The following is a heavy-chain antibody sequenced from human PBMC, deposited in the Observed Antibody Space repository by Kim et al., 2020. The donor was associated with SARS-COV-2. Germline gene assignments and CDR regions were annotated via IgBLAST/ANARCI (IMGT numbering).Heavy chain of an antibody. CDR3: AREYYDSSGYYLRYFDY. CDR1: GFTVSSNY. J-gene: IGHJ4*02. CDR2: IYSGGST. Sequence: GGSLRLSCAASGFTVSSNYMSWVRQAPGKGLEWVSVIYSGGSTYYADSVKGRFTISRDNSKNTLYLQMNSLRAEDTAVYYCAREYYDSSGYYLRYFDYWGQGTLVTVSS. D-gene: IGHD3-22*01. V-gene: IGHV3-53*01.